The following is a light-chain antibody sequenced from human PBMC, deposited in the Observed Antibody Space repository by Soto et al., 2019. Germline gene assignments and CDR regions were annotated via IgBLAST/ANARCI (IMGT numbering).Light chain of an antibody. CDR3: QQDNSQSWT. Sequence: DIQMTQSPSTLSASVGDRVTITCRASQSISSWLAWYQQKPGKATRLLIYDVSSLESGVPSTFSGSGSGTEFTLTISSLPPDDFAIYYCQQDNSQSWTFGQGTKVYI. CDR2: DVS. J-gene: IGKJ1*01. CDR1: QSISSW. V-gene: IGKV1-5*01.